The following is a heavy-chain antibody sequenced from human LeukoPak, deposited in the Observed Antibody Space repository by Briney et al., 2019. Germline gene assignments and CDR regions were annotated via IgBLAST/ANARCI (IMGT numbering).Heavy chain of an antibody. J-gene: IGHJ4*02. Sequence: GGSLRLSCAASGFTVSYNYMSWVRQAPGKGLEWVSVIYSGGTTYYADSVKGRFTISGDNSKNTLYLQMNSLRADDTAVYYCARDRAGVFDYWGQGTLVTVSS. CDR1: GFTVSYNY. D-gene: IGHD6-13*01. CDR2: IYSGGTT. V-gene: IGHV3-66*01. CDR3: ARDRAGVFDY.